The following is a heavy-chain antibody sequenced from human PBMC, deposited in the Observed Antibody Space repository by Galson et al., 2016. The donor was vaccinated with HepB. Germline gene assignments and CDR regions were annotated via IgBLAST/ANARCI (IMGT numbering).Heavy chain of an antibody. CDR1: GFTFSPYW. D-gene: IGHD1-1*01. V-gene: IGHV3-74*01. CDR3: ARDPSCNNNWHCHYGMDV. J-gene: IGHJ6*02. Sequence: SLRLSCAASGFTFSPYWMHWVRQAPGKGLEWVSRINSDGSSTSYADSVKGRFTIARDNAKNTLYLKMNSLRAEDTAVYYCARDPSCNNNWHCHYGMDVWGQGTTVTVSS. CDR2: INSDGSST.